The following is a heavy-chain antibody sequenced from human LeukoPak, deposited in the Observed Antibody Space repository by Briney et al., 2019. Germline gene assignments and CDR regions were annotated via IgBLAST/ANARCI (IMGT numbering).Heavy chain of an antibody. D-gene: IGHD1-1*01. Sequence: GGSLRLSCAASGFTFSTYSMNWVRQAPGKGLEWVSSISSSNYIYYADSLKGRFTISRDNAKNSLYLQMSSLRAEDTAVYYCTRVGSSGSVDYWGQGTLVTVSS. CDR3: TRVGSSGSVDY. V-gene: IGHV3-21*01. CDR2: ISSSNYI. CDR1: GFTFSTYS. J-gene: IGHJ4*02.